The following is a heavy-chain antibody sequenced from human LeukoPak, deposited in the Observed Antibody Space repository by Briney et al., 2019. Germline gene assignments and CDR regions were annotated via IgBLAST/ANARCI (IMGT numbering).Heavy chain of an antibody. V-gene: IGHV4-39*02. Sequence: SETLSLTCTVSGGSTSSGNYYWGWIRQPPGKGLERIGRISSSGNTYYNPSLKSRITISIDTSKNHFSLKLSSVTAADTAVYYCARLGAGPTYYDFWSGYSSFYFDYWGQGTLVTVSS. J-gene: IGHJ4*02. D-gene: IGHD3-3*01. CDR2: ISSSGNT. CDR1: GGSTSSGNYY. CDR3: ARLGAGPTYYDFWSGYSSFYFDY.